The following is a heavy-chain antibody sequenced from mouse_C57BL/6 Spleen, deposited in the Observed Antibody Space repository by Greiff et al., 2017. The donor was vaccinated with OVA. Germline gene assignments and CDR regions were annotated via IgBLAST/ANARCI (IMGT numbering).Heavy chain of an antibody. V-gene: IGHV5-17*01. CDR1: GFTFSDYG. CDR3: ARMLLPYAMDY. Sequence: EVQLVESGGGLVKPGGSLKLSCAASGFTFSDYGMHWVRQAPEKGLEWVAYISSGSSTIYYADTVKGRFTISRDNAKNTLFLQMTSLRSEDTAMYYCARMLLPYAMDYWGQGTSVTVSS. J-gene: IGHJ4*01. CDR2: ISSGSSTI. D-gene: IGHD2-3*01.